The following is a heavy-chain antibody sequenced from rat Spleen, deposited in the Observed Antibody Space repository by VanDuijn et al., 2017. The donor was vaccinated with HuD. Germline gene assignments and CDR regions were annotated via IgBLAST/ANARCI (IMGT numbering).Heavy chain of an antibody. Sequence: EVQLVESGGGLVQPGRSLKLSCAASGFTFNNYDMAWVRQTPTKGLEWVASISPGGDTTYYRDSVKGRFTVSRDNAKSTLYLQMDSLRSEDTATYYCARHPDYSNYFDYWGQGVMVTVSS. J-gene: IGHJ2*01. D-gene: IGHD1-1*01. CDR1: GFTFNNYD. V-gene: IGHV5-25*01. CDR3: ARHPDYSNYFDY. CDR2: ISPGGDTT.